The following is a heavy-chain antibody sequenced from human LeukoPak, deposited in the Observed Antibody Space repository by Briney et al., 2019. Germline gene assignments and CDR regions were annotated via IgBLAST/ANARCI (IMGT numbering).Heavy chain of an antibody. J-gene: IGHJ4*02. CDR3: AKDLVGKDPGGFDY. Sequence: PGGSLRLSCEASGFSFSGYAMSWVRQAPGKGLDWVSGVSDSGVNTYYADSVKGRFTISRDNSKYTLFLQMNSLRAEDAAVYYCAKDLVGKDPGGFDYWGQGTLVTVSS. CDR1: GFSFSGYA. V-gene: IGHV3-23*01. D-gene: IGHD2-15*01. CDR2: VSDSGVNT.